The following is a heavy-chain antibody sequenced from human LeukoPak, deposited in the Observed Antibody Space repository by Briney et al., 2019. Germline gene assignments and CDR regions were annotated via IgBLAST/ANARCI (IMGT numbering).Heavy chain of an antibody. J-gene: IGHJ3*02. CDR2: IWYDGSNK. V-gene: IGHV3-33*01. D-gene: IGHD1-26*01. CDR3: AREVGAYDAFDI. Sequence: GGSLRLSCAASGFTFSSYGMHWVRQAPGKGLEWVAGIWYDGSNKYYADSVKGRFTISRDNSKNTLYLQMNSLRAEDTAVYYCAREVGAYDAFDIWGQGTMVTVSS. CDR1: GFTFSSYG.